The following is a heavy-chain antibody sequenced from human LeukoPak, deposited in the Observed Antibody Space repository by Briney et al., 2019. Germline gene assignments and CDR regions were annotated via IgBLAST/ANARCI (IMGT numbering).Heavy chain of an antibody. D-gene: IGHD3-10*01. CDR1: GFTFSSYG. CDR3: AREDLLWFGELLRNDAFDI. CDR2: IWYDGSNK. J-gene: IGHJ3*02. V-gene: IGHV3-33*01. Sequence: GGSLRLPCAASGFTFSSYGMHWVRQAPGKGLEWVAVIWYDGSNKYYADSVKGRFTISRDNSKNTLYLQMNSLRAEDTAAYYCAREDLLWFGELLRNDAFDIWGQGTMVTVSS.